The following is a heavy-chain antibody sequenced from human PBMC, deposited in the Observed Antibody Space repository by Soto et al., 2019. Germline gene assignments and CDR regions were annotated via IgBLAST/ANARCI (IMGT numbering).Heavy chain of an antibody. Sequence: QVQLVESGGGVVQPGRSLRLSCAASGFTFSSYGMHWVRQDPGKRLEWVAVILYDGSNKYYADSVKGRFTISRDHSKNAPYVQMNSLRAEDKVVYYCARDGSYCSRSRCHPDVDYCGQGTLVIVS. J-gene: IGHJ4*02. V-gene: IGHV3-33*01. CDR1: GFTFSSYG. CDR2: ILYDGSNK. D-gene: IGHD3-10*01. CDR3: ARDGSYCSRSRCHPDVDY.